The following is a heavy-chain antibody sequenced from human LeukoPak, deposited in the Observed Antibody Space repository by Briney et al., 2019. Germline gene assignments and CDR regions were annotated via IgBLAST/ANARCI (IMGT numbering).Heavy chain of an antibody. D-gene: IGHD3-10*01. CDR1: GFTFSNFA. V-gene: IGHV3-23*01. J-gene: IGHJ4*02. CDR3: GTHGSGNFGPWRY. Sequence: GGSLRLSCAASGFTFSNFAMSLVRQTPGKGLEWVSAISVGSDSISYTDSVKGRFTISRDNSGSTLYLHMNSLRAEDTAIYYCGTHGSGNFGPWRYWGQGTLVTVSS. CDR2: ISVGSDSI.